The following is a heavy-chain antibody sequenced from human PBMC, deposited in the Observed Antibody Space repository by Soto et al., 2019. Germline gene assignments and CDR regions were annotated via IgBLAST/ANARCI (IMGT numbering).Heavy chain of an antibody. CDR3: AKTRGAMIYAISVYSMDV. Sequence: EVQLLESGGGFIHPGGSLRLSCAASGFSFSSFAMNWVRQAPGKGLAWVSIISGSADSTFYADSVKGRFTISRDNSKSTLYLQINSLRAEDTAVYYCAKTRGAMIYAISVYSMDVWGQGARGTVSS. CDR2: ISGSADST. V-gene: IGHV3-23*01. J-gene: IGHJ6*02. D-gene: IGHD2-8*01. CDR1: GFSFSSFA.